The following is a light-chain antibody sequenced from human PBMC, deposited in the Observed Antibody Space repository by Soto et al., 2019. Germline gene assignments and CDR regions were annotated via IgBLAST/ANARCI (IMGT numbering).Light chain of an antibody. J-gene: IGKJ1*01. V-gene: IGKV3-15*01. CDR1: QSVNRY. Sequence: VLTQSPATLSLSPGDSATLSCWASQSVNRYLDWFHQKTGQAPRLVLLRIFTRAIGVPARLSGSGSETELTLTISGLQSEDSGVYYCLKHYSWPWTCGQGTKVDIK. CDR3: LKHYSWPWT. CDR2: RIF.